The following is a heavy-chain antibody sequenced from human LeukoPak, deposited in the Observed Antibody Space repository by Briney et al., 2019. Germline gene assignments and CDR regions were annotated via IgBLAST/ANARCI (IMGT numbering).Heavy chain of an antibody. CDR1: GFTFNNYA. CDR3: AKALGSSAYSPLDY. Sequence: GGSLRLSCVASGFTFNNYAMSWVRQAPGKGLEWVSSIRGSGDSTLYTDSAKGRFTVSRDNSKNTLYLQMNSLRAEDTAVSYCAKALGSSAYSPLDYWGRGTLVTVSS. D-gene: IGHD3-22*01. CDR2: IRGSGDST. V-gene: IGHV3-23*01. J-gene: IGHJ4*02.